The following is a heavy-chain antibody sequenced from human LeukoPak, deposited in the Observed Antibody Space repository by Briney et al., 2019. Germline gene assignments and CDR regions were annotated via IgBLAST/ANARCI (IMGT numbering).Heavy chain of an antibody. V-gene: IGHV1-69*04. Sequence: ASVKVSCKASGGTFSSYAISWVRRAPGQGLEWMGRIIPIFGIANYAQKFQGRVTITADKSTSTAYMGLSSLRSEDTAVYYCARGITVTTTYFDYWGQGTLVTVSS. CDR2: IIPIFGIA. CDR3: ARGITVTTTYFDY. D-gene: IGHD4-17*01. J-gene: IGHJ4*02. CDR1: GGTFSSYA.